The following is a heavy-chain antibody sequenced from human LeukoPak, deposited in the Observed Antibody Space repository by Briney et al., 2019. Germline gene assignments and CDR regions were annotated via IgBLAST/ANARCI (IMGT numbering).Heavy chain of an antibody. D-gene: IGHD5-24*01. V-gene: IGHV3-74*01. CDR2: INSDGSIT. CDR1: KSTFSNYW. J-gene: IGHJ4*02. Sequence: PGGSLRLSCAASKSTFSNYWMHWVRQAPGEGLVWVSRINSDGSITTYADSVKGRFTISRDNAENTLYLQMNSLRAEDTAVYYCARDRDGYAIFDYWGQGTLVTVSS. CDR3: ARDRDGYAIFDY.